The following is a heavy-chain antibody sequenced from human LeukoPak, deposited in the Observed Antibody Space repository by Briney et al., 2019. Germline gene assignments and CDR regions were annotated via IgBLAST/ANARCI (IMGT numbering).Heavy chain of an antibody. D-gene: IGHD3-10*01. CDR3: ARVAMVYGLLSQYTGLDV. CDR2: INPNSGGT. J-gene: IGHJ6*02. Sequence: ASVTVTCKASGYTFTGYSIHWVRQAPGLGLEWMGWINPNSGGTNYAQKFQGRVTMTRDTSISTAYMDLNRLRSDDTAVYYCARVAMVYGLLSQYTGLDVWGQGTTVTVSS. CDR1: GYTFTGYS. V-gene: IGHV1-2*02.